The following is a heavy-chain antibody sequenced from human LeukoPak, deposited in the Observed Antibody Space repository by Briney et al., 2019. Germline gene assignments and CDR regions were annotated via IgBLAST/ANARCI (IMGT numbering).Heavy chain of an antibody. Sequence: PSETLSLSYTVSGGSVSSYYCSCRRQPPGKGQEWIGYIYYSGSANYNPSRKSRVTLSVDTSNNQFSLKLSSVTAADTAVYYCARGRYCSGGSCLWFDYWGQGTLVTVSS. D-gene: IGHD2-15*01. J-gene: IGHJ4*02. CDR2: IYYSGSA. V-gene: IGHV4-59*02. CDR3: ARGRYCSGGSCLWFDY. CDR1: GGSVSSYY.